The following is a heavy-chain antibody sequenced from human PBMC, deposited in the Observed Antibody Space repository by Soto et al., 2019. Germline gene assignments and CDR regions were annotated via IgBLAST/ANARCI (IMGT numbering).Heavy chain of an antibody. D-gene: IGHD6-6*01. Sequence: SETLSLTCTVSGGSISSYYWSWIRQPPGKGLEWIGYIYYSGSTNYNPSPKSRVTISVDTSKNQFSLKLSSVTAADTAVYYCARLARYSSSLIGAFDIWGQGTMVT. CDR2: IYYSGST. J-gene: IGHJ3*02. CDR3: ARLARYSSSLIGAFDI. CDR1: GGSISSYY. V-gene: IGHV4-59*08.